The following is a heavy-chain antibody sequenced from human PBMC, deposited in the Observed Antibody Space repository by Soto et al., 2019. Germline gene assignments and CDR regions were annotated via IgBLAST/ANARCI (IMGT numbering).Heavy chain of an antibody. V-gene: IGHV5-51*01. CDR2: IYPGDSDV. CDR3: ARQIGAFYDINDYPYFDY. J-gene: IGHJ4*02. Sequence: EVQLVQSGAEVKKPGESLKVSCKASGYSFTSKWIAWVRQTPGKGLEWMGIIYPGDSDVRYSPSFQGQVTISVDTSITTAYLHWGSLKASDTGIYYCARQIGAFYDINDYPYFDYWGQGAQVTVSS. D-gene: IGHD3-22*01. CDR1: GYSFTSKW.